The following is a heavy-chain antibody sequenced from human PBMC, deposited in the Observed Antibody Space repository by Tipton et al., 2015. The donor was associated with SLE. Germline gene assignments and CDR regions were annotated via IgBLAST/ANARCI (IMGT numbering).Heavy chain of an antibody. CDR1: GGSISSGGYY. J-gene: IGHJ4*02. CDR3: ARDRPMVQGRGMDV. D-gene: IGHD3-10*01. CDR2: IYYSGST. V-gene: IGHV4-31*03. Sequence: LSLTCTVSGGSISSGGYYWSWIRQHPGKGLEWIGYIYYSGSTYYNPSLKSRVTISVDTSKNQFSLKLSSVTAADTAVYYCARDRPMVQGRGMDVWGQGTLVTVSS.